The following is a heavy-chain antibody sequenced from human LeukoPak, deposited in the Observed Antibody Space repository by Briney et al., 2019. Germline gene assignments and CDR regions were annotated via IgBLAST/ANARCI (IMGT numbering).Heavy chain of an antibody. V-gene: IGHV3-30-3*01. CDR3: ARDGGEGLLEESWFDP. D-gene: IGHD2-15*01. CDR2: ISYDGSNK. CDR1: GFTFSSYA. J-gene: IGHJ5*02. Sequence: GRSLRLSCAASGFTFSSYAMHWVRQAPGKGLEWVAVISYDGSNKYYADSVKGRFTISKDNSKNTLYLQMNSLRAEDTAVYYCARDGGEGLLEESWFDPWGQGTLVTVSS.